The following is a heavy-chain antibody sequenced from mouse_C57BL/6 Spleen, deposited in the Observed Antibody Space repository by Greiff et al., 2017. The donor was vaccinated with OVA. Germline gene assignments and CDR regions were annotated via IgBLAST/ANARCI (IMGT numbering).Heavy chain of an antibody. CDR3: ARSEGYNYAMDY. J-gene: IGHJ4*01. Sequence: QVHVKQPGAELVKPGASVKMSCKASGYTFTSYWITWVKQRPGQGLEWIGDICPGSGSTNYNEKFKSKATLTVDTSSSTAYMQLSSLTSEDSAVYYCARSEGYNYAMDYWGQGTSVTVSS. V-gene: IGHV1-55*01. CDR1: GYTFTSYW. D-gene: IGHD3-1*01. CDR2: ICPGSGST.